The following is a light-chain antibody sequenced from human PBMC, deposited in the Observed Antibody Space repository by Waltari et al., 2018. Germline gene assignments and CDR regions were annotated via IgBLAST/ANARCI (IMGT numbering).Light chain of an antibody. CDR3: QQANTFPPGVT. CDR2: AAA. V-gene: IGKV1D-12*01. Sequence: RAGLEMGNWLAWNHQKPRTAPRLRVYAAARLQRGVPARFSGSGFGTDFTLTIVSLQPEDFATYFCQQANTFPPGVTFGGGTKVEI. CDR1: LEMGNW. J-gene: IGKJ4*01.